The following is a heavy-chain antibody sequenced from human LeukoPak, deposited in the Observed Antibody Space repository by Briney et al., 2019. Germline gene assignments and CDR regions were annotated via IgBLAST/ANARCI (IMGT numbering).Heavy chain of an antibody. CDR2: ISSGGITI. J-gene: IGHJ4*02. CDR3: ATGYSGGWY. CDR1: GFTFSNAW. V-gene: IGHV3-11*01. D-gene: IGHD6-19*01. Sequence: GGSLRLSCAASGFTFSNAWMSWVRQAPGKGLEWVSYISSGGITIYYADSVKGRFTISRDNAKNSLYLQMNSLRAEDTAVYYCATGYSGGWYWGQGTLVTVSS.